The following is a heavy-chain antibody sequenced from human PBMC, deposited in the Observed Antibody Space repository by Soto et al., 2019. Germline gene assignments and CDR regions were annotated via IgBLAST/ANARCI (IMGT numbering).Heavy chain of an antibody. CDR1: GFTFNNFG. CDR3: AKGSDVARQELDY. Sequence: QVQLVESGGGVVQPGRSLRLSCAASGFTFNNFGMHWVRQAPGKGLEWVAAISSDGSDKYYSDSVKGRFIISRDNSKNTLFLQMNSLRVEDTAVYYCAKGSDVARQELDYWGQGTLVTVSS. D-gene: IGHD2-15*01. CDR2: ISSDGSDK. J-gene: IGHJ4*02. V-gene: IGHV3-30*18.